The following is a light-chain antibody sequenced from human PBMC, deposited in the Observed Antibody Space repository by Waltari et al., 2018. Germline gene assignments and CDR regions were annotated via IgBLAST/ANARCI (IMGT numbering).Light chain of an antibody. CDR1: QPIRTTY. V-gene: IGKV3-20*01. J-gene: IGKJ4*01. CDR2: GAS. CDR3: QQYDSSPLT. Sequence: EIVLTQSPGTLSLSPGEGATLSCRTSQPIRTTYLAWYQQKPGQAPTLLIYGASSRATGVPDRFTGSGSGTDFSLTISSLEPEDFATYYCQQYDSSPLTFSGGTKVEIK.